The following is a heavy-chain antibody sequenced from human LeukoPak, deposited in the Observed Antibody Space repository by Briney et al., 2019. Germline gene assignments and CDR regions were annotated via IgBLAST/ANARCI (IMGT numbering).Heavy chain of an antibody. J-gene: IGHJ4*02. V-gene: IGHV1-69*04. Sequence: ASVKVSCKASGGTFGSYAISWVRQAPGQGLEWMGRIIPILGIANYAQKFQGRVTITADKSTSTAYMELSSLRSEDTAVYYCARDDYGDYVRYFDYWGQGTLVTVSS. D-gene: IGHD4-17*01. CDR1: GGTFGSYA. CDR2: IIPILGIA. CDR3: ARDDYGDYVRYFDY.